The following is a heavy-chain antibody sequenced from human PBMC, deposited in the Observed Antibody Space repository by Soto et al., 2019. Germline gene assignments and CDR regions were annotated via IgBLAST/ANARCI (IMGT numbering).Heavy chain of an antibody. V-gene: IGHV3-30-3*01. J-gene: IGHJ4*02. D-gene: IGHD6-13*01. CDR1: GFTFSSYA. Sequence: QVQLVESGGGVVQPGRSLRLSCAASGFTFSSYAMHWVRQAPGKGLEWVAVISYDGSNKYYADSVKGRFTISRDNSRNTLYLQMNSLSGEDTAVYYCASPPIAAAGTGWCQGTLVTVSS. CDR3: ASPPIAAAGTG. CDR2: ISYDGSNK.